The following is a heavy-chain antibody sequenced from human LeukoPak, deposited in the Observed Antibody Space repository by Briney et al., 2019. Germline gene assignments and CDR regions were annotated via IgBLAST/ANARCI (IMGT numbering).Heavy chain of an antibody. Sequence: GGSLRLSCAASGFIVSGNYMNWVRQAPGKGLEWVSLINSGGSGYYADSVKGRFTISRDSAKNSLYLQMNSLRAEDTAIYYCARVGSSWPHDAFDIWGQGTMVTVSS. CDR1: GFIVSGNY. CDR2: INSGGSG. J-gene: IGHJ3*02. V-gene: IGHV3-53*01. D-gene: IGHD6-13*01. CDR3: ARVGSSWPHDAFDI.